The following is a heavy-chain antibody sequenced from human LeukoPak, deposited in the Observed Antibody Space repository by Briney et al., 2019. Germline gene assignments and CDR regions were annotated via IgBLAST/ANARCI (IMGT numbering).Heavy chain of an antibody. Sequence: SVKVSCKASGGTFSSYAISWVRQAPGQGLEWMGRIIPILGIANYAQKFQGRVTITADKSTSTAYMELSSLRSEDTAVHYCARIREYRGYSGYDVYYYYGMDVWGQGTTVTVSS. CDR1: GGTFSSYA. V-gene: IGHV1-69*04. J-gene: IGHJ6*02. CDR3: ARIREYRGYSGYDVYYYYGMDV. CDR2: IIPILGIA. D-gene: IGHD5-12*01.